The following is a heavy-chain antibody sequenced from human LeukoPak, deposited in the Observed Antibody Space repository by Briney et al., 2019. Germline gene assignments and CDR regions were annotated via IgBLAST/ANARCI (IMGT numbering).Heavy chain of an antibody. D-gene: IGHD6-6*01. CDR3: ARATPSSSGPFDI. CDR2: INPNSGGT. J-gene: IGHJ3*02. CDR1: GYTFTDYY. V-gene: IGHV1-2*02. Sequence: ASVKVSCKASGYTFTDYYMHWVRQAPGQGLEWMGWINPNSGGTNYAQKFQGRVTMTRDTSISTAYMELSRLTSDDTAVYYCARATPSSSGPFDIWGQGTMVTVSS.